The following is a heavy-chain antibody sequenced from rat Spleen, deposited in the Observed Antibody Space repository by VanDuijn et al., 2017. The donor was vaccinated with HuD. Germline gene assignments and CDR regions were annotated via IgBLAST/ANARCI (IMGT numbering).Heavy chain of an antibody. CDR3: TRQTYNSYFDY. CDR1: GFTFSDYY. D-gene: IGHD1-4*01. J-gene: IGHJ2*01. Sequence: EVQLVESDGGLVQPGRSLKLSCAASGFTFSDYYMAWVRQAPTKGLEWVATISSDGRRNYYRDSVKGRFTISRDNAKNSLYLQMDSLRSADTATYYCTRQTYNSYFDYWGQGVMVTVSS. CDR2: ISSDGRRN. V-gene: IGHV5-29*01.